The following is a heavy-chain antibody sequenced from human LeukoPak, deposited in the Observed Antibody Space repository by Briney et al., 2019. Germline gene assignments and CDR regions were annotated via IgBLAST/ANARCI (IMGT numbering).Heavy chain of an antibody. V-gene: IGHV3-9*01. CDR1: GFTFDDYA. J-gene: IGHJ4*02. CDR2: ISWNSGSI. Sequence: PGGSLRLSCAASGFTFDDYAMHWVRQAPGKGLEWVSGISWNSGSIGYADSVKGRFTISRDNAKNPLYLQMNSLRAEDTALYYCAKDDSGSYYDYFDYWGQGTLVTVSS. D-gene: IGHD1-26*01. CDR3: AKDDSGSYYDYFDY.